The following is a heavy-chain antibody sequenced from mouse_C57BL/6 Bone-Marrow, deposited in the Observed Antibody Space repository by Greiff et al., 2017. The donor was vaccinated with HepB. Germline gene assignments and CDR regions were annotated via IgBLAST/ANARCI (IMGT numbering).Heavy chain of an antibody. V-gene: IGHV1-52*01. D-gene: IGHD3-2*02. CDR2: IDPSDSET. Sequence: VQLQQSGAELVRPGSSVKLSCKASGYTFTSYWMHWVKQRPIQGLEWIGNIDPSDSETHYNQKFKDKATLTVDKSSSTAYMQLSSLTSEDSAVYYCARGRAAQAWFAYWGQGTLVTVSA. J-gene: IGHJ3*01. CDR1: GYTFTSYW. CDR3: ARGRAAQAWFAY.